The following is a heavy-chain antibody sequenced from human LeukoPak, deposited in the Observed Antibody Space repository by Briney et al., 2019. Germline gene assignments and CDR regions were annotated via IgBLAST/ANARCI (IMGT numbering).Heavy chain of an antibody. J-gene: IGHJ4*02. D-gene: IGHD1-26*01. CDR1: GVSISSFY. Sequence: SETLSLTCTVSGVSISSFYWNWIRQPAGKGLEWIGRIYTRGSINYNPSLKSRLTMSVDTSKNQFSLKLRSVTAADTAVYYRARVTTGSYYSDHWGQGTLVTVSS. V-gene: IGHV4-4*07. CDR2: IYTRGSI. CDR3: ARVTTGSYYSDH.